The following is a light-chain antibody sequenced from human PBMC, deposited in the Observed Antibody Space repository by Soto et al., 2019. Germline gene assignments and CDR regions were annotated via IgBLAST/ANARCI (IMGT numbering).Light chain of an antibody. J-gene: IGKJ1*01. CDR1: QSISSY. CDR2: AAS. Sequence: DIQMTQSPSSLSASVGDRVTITCRASQSISSYLNWFQQKPGKAPKLLIYAASSLQSGVPSRFSGSGSGTDFTLTIGSLQHEDFATYYCQQSYYTLWTFGQGTKVEIK. CDR3: QQSYYTLWT. V-gene: IGKV1-39*01.